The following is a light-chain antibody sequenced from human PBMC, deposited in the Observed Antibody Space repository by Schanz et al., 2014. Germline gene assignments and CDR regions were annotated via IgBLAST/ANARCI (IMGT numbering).Light chain of an antibody. V-gene: IGLV2-8*01. Sequence: QSALTQPPSVSGSPGQSVTISCTGSSSDVGGYNYVSWYQQHPGKAPKLMIYEVSKRPSGVPDRFSASKSGNTASLTVSGLQAEDEADYYCQSYDSSLSRVFGGGTKLTVL. CDR2: EVS. J-gene: IGLJ2*01. CDR1: SSDVGGYNY. CDR3: QSYDSSLSRV.